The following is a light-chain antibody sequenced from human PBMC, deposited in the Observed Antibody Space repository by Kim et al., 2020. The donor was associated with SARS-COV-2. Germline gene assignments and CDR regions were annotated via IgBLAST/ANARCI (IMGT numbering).Light chain of an antibody. Sequence: SLCPGERATLSCSASQSVSSYLAWYQQKPGQAPRLLIYDASNRATGIPARFSGSGSGTDFTLTISSLEPEDFAVYYCQQRSNWITFGQGTRLEIK. CDR3: QQRSNWIT. CDR1: QSVSSY. CDR2: DAS. J-gene: IGKJ5*01. V-gene: IGKV3-11*01.